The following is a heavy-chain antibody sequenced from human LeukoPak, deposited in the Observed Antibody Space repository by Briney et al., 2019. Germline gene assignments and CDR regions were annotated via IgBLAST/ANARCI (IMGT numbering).Heavy chain of an antibody. Sequence: PGGSLRLSCAASGFTFSGHAMHWVRQAPGEGLEWVSDISNDGTRMFYADSVKGRFTISRDNSKNTLYLQMSSLRADDTAVYYCARALGPTAVNNWFDRWGQGTLVTVSS. CDR3: ARALGPTAVNNWFDR. CDR2: ISNDGTRM. J-gene: IGHJ5*02. D-gene: IGHD2-2*01. V-gene: IGHV3-30-3*01. CDR1: GFTFSGHA.